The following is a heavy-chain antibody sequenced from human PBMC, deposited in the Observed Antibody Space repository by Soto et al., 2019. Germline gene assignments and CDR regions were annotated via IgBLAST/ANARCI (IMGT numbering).Heavy chain of an antibody. CDR2: IWYDGSNK. Sequence: QVQLVESGGGVVQPGRSLRLSCAASGFTLSTYAMHWVRQAPGKGLEWVAVIWYDGSNKYYADSVKGRFTISRDNSKNTLFLQMNSLRAEDTAVYYCASDLEGAATWGYRFDYWGQGTLVTVSS. J-gene: IGHJ4*02. D-gene: IGHD2-15*01. CDR1: GFTLSTYA. CDR3: ASDLEGAATWGYRFDY. V-gene: IGHV3-33*01.